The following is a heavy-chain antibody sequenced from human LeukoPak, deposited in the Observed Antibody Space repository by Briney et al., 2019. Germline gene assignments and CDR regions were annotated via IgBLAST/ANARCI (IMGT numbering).Heavy chain of an antibody. Sequence: ASVKVSCKVSGYSLSEVSMHWVRQAPGKGLEWMGGYDPAHADTFYAQAFQGRITMTEDTSTDTAYMELTSLTSDDTAVYFCARDRIAAGVLDFWGQGPLVTVSS. CDR2: YDPAHADT. CDR1: GYSLSEVS. CDR3: ARDRIAAGVLDF. D-gene: IGHD6-13*01. J-gene: IGHJ4*02. V-gene: IGHV1-24*01.